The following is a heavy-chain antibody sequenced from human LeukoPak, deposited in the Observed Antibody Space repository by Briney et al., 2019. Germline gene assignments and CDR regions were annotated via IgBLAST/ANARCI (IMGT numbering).Heavy chain of an antibody. Sequence: PGASVKVSCKASGYTFTGYYMHWVRQAPGQGLEWMGWINPNSGGTNYAQKFQGRVTMTRDTSISTAYMELSRLRSDDTAVYYCARPGPPSYYDILTGYYHDAFDIWGQGTMVTVSS. CDR1: GYTFTGYY. V-gene: IGHV1-2*02. CDR2: INPNSGGT. CDR3: ARPGPPSYYDILTGYYHDAFDI. D-gene: IGHD3-9*01. J-gene: IGHJ3*02.